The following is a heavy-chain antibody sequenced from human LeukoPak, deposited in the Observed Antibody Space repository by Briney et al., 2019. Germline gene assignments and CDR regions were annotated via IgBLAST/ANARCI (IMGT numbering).Heavy chain of an antibody. CDR3: ARDNLGSSSSYYYYYMDV. Sequence: ASVKVSCKASGYTFTGFHMHWVRQAPGQGLEWMGWINPNSGGTNYAQKFQGRVTMTRDTSISTVYMELSRLRSDDTAVYYCARDNLGSSSSYYYYYMDVWGKGTTVTVSS. V-gene: IGHV1-2*02. D-gene: IGHD6-13*01. CDR1: GYTFTGFH. CDR2: INPNSGGT. J-gene: IGHJ6*03.